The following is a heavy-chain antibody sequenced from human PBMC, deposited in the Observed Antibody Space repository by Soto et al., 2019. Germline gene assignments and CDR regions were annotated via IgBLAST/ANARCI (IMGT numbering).Heavy chain of an antibody. CDR1: GFSLSTSGVG. Sequence: QITLKESGPTLVKPTQTLTLTCTFSGFSLSTSGVGVGWIRQPPGKALEWLALIYWNDDKRYSPSLKSRLTITTDTTKNQVVLTMTNMGPVDTATYYCAHSWIQLRFDSWGQGTMVTVSA. CDR3: AHSWIQLRFDS. J-gene: IGHJ4*02. D-gene: IGHD5-18*01. CDR2: IYWNDDK. V-gene: IGHV2-5*01.